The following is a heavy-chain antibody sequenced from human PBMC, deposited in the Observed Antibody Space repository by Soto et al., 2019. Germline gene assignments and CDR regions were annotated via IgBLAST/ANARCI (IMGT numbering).Heavy chain of an antibody. J-gene: IGHJ6*02. CDR3: AKSAGISYYYYYGMDV. V-gene: IGHV3-43*01. CDR2: ISSDSSYI. Sequence: GGSLRLSCAASGFTFSSYTMNWVRPAPGKGLEWVSLISSDSSYIYYADSVKGRFTISRDNSKNSLYLQMNSLRTEDTALYYCAKSAGISYYYYYGMDVWGQGTTVTVSS. D-gene: IGHD2-21*01. CDR1: GFTFSSYT.